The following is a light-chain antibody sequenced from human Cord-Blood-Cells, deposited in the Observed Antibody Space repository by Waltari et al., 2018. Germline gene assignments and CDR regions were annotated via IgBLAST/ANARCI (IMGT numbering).Light chain of an antibody. J-gene: IGKJ4*01. CDR1: QSVLYSSNNKNY. CDR2: WAS. V-gene: IGKV4-1*01. CDR3: QQDYRTPLT. Sequence: DIVMTQSPDSLAVSLGERATINCKSSQSVLYSSNNKNYLAWYQQKPGQPPKLLIYWASTRESGVPDRFSGSGSWTDFTLTISSLQAEDVAVYYCQQDYRTPLTFGGGTKVEIK.